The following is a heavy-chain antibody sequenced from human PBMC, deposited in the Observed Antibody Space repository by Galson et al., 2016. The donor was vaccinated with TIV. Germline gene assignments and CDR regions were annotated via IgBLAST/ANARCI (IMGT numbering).Heavy chain of an antibody. CDR2: ITGIFGVA. J-gene: IGHJ5*02. CDR1: GVIFNSYA. CDR3: ARGGGYSYEFRVWLDP. D-gene: IGHD5-12*01. Sequence: SVKVSCKASGVIFNSYAISWVRQAPGQGLEWMGGITGIFGVAKYAQKFQGRVTITADESTNTAYMELNSLISEDTAVYYCARGGGYSYEFRVWLDPWGQGTLVTVSS. V-gene: IGHV1-69*13.